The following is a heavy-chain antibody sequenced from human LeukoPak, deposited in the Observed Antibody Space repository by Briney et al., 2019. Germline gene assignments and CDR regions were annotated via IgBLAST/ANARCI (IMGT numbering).Heavy chain of an antibody. J-gene: IGHJ6*02. Sequence: GRSLRLSCAASGFTFSSYGMHWVRQAPGKGLEWVAVIWYDGSNKYYADSVKGRFTISRYNSKNTLYLQMNSLRAEDTAVYYCAREILYYYGSGSPEDYYYYGMDVWGQGTTVTVSS. CDR1: GFTFSSYG. V-gene: IGHV3-33*01. CDR3: AREILYYYGSGSPEDYYYYGMDV. CDR2: IWYDGSNK. D-gene: IGHD3-10*01.